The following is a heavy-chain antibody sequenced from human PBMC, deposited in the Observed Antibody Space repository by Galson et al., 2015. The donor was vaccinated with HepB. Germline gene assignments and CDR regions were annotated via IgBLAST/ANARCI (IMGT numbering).Heavy chain of an antibody. D-gene: IGHD3-10*01. CDR1: GGSISSGVYS. Sequence: TLSLTCTVSGGSISSGVYSWSWIRQHPGKGLEWIGDMYYSGNTYYNPSLRSRLSISVDTSKNQFSLELSSVTDADTAVYFCARGNYFGPGLIRSDYFYYMDIWGKGTTVTVSS. CDR2: MYYSGNT. CDR3: ARGNYFGPGLIRSDYFYYMDI. V-gene: IGHV4-31*03. J-gene: IGHJ6*03.